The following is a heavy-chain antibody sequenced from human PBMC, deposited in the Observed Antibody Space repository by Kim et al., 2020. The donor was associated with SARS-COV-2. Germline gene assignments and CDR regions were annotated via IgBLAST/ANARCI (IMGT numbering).Heavy chain of an antibody. CDR2: ISYDGSNK. V-gene: IGHV3-30-3*01. Sequence: VGSLRLSCAASGFTFSSYAMHWVRQAPGKGLEWVAVISYDGSNKYYADSVKGRFTISRDNSKNTLYLQMNSLRAEDTAVYYCARVLSSSCLDYWGQGTLVTVSS. J-gene: IGHJ4*02. D-gene: IGHD6-13*01. CDR1: GFTFSSYA. CDR3: ARVLSSSCLDY.